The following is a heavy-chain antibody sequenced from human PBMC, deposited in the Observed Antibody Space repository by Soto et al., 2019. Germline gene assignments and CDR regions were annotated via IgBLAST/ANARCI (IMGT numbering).Heavy chain of an antibody. CDR3: ARNSGYSYGNYFDY. V-gene: IGHV4-30-2*01. CDR2: IYHSGST. D-gene: IGHD5-18*01. J-gene: IGHJ4*02. CDR1: GGSISSGGYS. Sequence: SETLSLTCAVSGGSISSGGYSWSWIRQPPGKGLEWIGYIYHSGSTYYNPSLKSRVTISVDRSKNQFYLKLSSVTAADTAVYYCARNSGYSYGNYFDYWGQGTLVTVSS.